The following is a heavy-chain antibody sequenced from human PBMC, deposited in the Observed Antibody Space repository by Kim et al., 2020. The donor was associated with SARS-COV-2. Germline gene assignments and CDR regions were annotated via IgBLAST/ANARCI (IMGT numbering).Heavy chain of an antibody. Sequence: SETLSLTCTVSGGSISSYYWSWIRQPPGKGLEWIGYIYYSGSTNYNPSLKSRVTISVDTSKNQFSLKLSSVTAADTAVYYCARGFRWTYGDYRGDYFDYWGQGTLVTVSS. J-gene: IGHJ4*02. CDR1: GGSISSYY. CDR2: IYYSGST. CDR3: ARGFRWTYGDYRGDYFDY. D-gene: IGHD4-17*01. V-gene: IGHV4-59*01.